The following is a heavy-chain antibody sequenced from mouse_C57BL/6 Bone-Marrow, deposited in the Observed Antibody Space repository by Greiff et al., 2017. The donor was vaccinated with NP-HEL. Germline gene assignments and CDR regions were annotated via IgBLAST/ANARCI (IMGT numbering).Heavy chain of an antibody. CDR1: GYSFTGYY. Sequence: VQLQQSGPELVKPGASVKISCKASGYSFTGYYMNWVKQSPEKSLEWIGEINPSTGGTTYNQKFKAKATLTVDKSSSTAYMQLKSLTSEDSAVYYCARGVFYWGQGTTLTVSS. CDR2: INPSTGGT. V-gene: IGHV1-42*01. CDR3: ARGVFY. J-gene: IGHJ2*01.